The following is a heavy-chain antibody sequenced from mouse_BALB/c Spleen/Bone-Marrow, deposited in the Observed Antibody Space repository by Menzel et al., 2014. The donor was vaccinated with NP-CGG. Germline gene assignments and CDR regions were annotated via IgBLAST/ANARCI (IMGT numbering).Heavy chain of an antibody. J-gene: IGHJ4*01. CDR2: IWAGGST. D-gene: IGHD1-1*02. CDR1: GFSLTSYG. Sequence: QVTLKVCGPGLVAPSQSLSITCTVSGFSLTSYGVHWVRQPPGKGLEWLGVIWAGGSTNYNLALMSRLSISKDNSKSQVFLKMNSLQTDDTAMYYCARYYLYAMDYWGQGTSVTVSS. CDR3: ARYYLYAMDY. V-gene: IGHV2-9*02.